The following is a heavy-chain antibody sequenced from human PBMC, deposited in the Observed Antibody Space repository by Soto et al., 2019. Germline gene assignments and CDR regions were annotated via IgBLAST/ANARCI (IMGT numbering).Heavy chain of an antibody. CDR3: ARPSVDSSSWYGGLDFDY. Sequence: QVQLVQSGAEVKKPGASVKVSCKVSGYTLTDLSIHWVRQAPGKGLEWMGGFDPEDRETNYAQKFQGRVTMTEDTGTDTAYMELNRLTSEDSVVYYCARPSVDSSSWYGGLDFDYWGQGTLVTVSS. J-gene: IGHJ4*02. D-gene: IGHD6-13*01. CDR1: GYTLTDLS. V-gene: IGHV1-24*01. CDR2: FDPEDRET.